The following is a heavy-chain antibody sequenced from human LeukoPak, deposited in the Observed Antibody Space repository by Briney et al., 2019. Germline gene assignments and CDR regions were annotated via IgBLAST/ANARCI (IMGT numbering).Heavy chain of an antibody. V-gene: IGHV3-21*01. CDR3: ARDHGIVVVTAGLDI. J-gene: IGHJ3*02. CDR1: GFTFSSYS. CDR2: ISSSSSYI. Sequence: GGSLRLSCAASGFTFSSYSMNWVRQAPGKGLEWVSSISSSSSYIYYADSVKGRFTISRDNSKNTLYLQMNSLRADDTAVYYCARDHGIVVVTAGLDIWGQGTMVTVSS. D-gene: IGHD2-21*01.